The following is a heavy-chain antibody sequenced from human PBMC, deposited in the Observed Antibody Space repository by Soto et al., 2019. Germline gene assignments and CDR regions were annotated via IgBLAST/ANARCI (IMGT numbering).Heavy chain of an antibody. CDR1: GVSISSSSYH. V-gene: IGHV4-39*01. J-gene: IGHJ5*02. CDR2: IHYSGNT. D-gene: IGHD2-21*01. CDR3: ARHGRDEAQSPNSRFDP. Sequence: SVTLSLTCTVSGVSISSSSYHWGWIRQPPGKGLEWIGSIHYSGNTYYNPSLKSRVSMSVDTSKNQFSLNLSSVTAADTAVYYCARHGRDEAQSPNSRFDPWGQGTLVTVSS.